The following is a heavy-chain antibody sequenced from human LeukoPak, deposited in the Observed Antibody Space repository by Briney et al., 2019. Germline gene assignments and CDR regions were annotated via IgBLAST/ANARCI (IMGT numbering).Heavy chain of an antibody. Sequence: ASVKVSCKASGYTFTSYGISWVRQAPGQGLEWMGWMNPNSGNTGYAQKFQGRVTITRNTSISTAYMELSSLRAEDTAVYYCARLDSGYDWGYYYYYMDVWGKGTTVTISS. V-gene: IGHV1-8*03. CDR1: GYTFTSYG. CDR3: ARLDSGYDWGYYYYYMDV. CDR2: MNPNSGNT. D-gene: IGHD5-12*01. J-gene: IGHJ6*03.